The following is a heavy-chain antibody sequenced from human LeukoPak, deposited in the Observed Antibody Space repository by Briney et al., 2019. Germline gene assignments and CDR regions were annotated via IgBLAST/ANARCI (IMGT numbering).Heavy chain of an antibody. V-gene: IGHV3-21*01. Sequence: GGSLRLSCAASGFTLSYFGMNWVRQAPGKGLEWVSSISRTSTYIYYADSVKGRFTISRDNAKNSLYLQMTSLRDEDTAVYYCARDPDYYGSGTYYNHYFDYWGQGTLVTVSS. CDR2: ISRTSTYI. CDR3: ARDPDYYGSGTYYNHYFDY. J-gene: IGHJ4*02. CDR1: GFTLSYFG. D-gene: IGHD3-10*01.